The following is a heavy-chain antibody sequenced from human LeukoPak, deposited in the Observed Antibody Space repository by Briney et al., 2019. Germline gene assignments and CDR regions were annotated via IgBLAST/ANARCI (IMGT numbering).Heavy chain of an antibody. CDR2: MNPNSGNT. V-gene: IGHV1-8*01. D-gene: IGHD2-15*01. J-gene: IGHJ6*02. Sequence: GASVKVSCKAFGYTSTSYDINWVRQATGQGLEWMGWMNPNSGNTGYAQNFQGRVTMTRNTSISTAYMELSSLRSEDTAVYYCLYCSGGSCFSYGMDVWGQGTTVTVSS. CDR1: GYTSTSYD. CDR3: LYCSGGSCFSYGMDV.